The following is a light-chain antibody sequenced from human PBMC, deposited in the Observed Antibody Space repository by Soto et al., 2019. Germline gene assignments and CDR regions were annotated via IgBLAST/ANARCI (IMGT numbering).Light chain of an antibody. Sequence: QSVLTQPPSASGTPGQRVTISCSGSSSNIGSNGVNWYQQLAGTAPKLLIYNTDERPSGVPDRFSGSKSVASASLAIGGLQSEDEADYYCATWDENLHGVFGGGTKVTVL. V-gene: IGLV1-44*01. CDR3: ATWDENLHGV. CDR2: NTD. CDR1: SSNIGSNG. J-gene: IGLJ3*02.